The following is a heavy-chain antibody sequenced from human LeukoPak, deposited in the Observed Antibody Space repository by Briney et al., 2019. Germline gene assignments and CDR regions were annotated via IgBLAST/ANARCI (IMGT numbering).Heavy chain of an antibody. Sequence: ASVKVSCKASGFTFTNYNLHWVRQATGQGLEGMGWMNPNSGNTGYAQKFQGRLTMTRNTSISTAYMELSSLRSEDTAVYYCARSPKVVITQRHYYYLDVWGKGTTVTISS. CDR1: GFTFTNYN. CDR2: MNPNSGNT. J-gene: IGHJ6*03. V-gene: IGHV1-8*02. D-gene: IGHD3-22*01. CDR3: ARSPKVVITQRHYYYLDV.